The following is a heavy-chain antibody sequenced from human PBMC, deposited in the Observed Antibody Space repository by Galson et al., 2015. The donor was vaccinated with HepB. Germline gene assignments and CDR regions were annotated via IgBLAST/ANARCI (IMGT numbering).Heavy chain of an antibody. CDR3: ARDQEPFLEGLLGMDV. CDR2: INSDGSNK. D-gene: IGHD3-3*02. J-gene: IGHJ6*02. Sequence: SVRLSCKASGFAFSTYAILWVRQAPGQGLEWVGRINSDGSNKYYAEYVKGRVNMSRDTSKNTPYLQMNSPRSEDTAVYYCARDQEPFLEGLLGMDVWGQGTTVTVSS. CDR1: GFAFSTYA. V-gene: IGHV3-30*16.